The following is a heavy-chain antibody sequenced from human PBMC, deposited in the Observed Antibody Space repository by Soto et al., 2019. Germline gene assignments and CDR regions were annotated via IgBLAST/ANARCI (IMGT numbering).Heavy chain of an antibody. V-gene: IGHV1-46*01. CDR3: ARVGLIVYLTDGFDT. D-gene: IGHD3-16*02. CDR2: IISGGAPT. Sequence: ASVKVSCKASGYTFTSHYIHWVRQAPGQGLEWMGCIISGGAPTTFAQKFQGRVTMTRDTSTRTVYMELISLRSEDTAVDYCARVGLIVYLTDGFDTWGHVPMFTVSS. J-gene: IGHJ3*02. CDR1: GYTFTSHY.